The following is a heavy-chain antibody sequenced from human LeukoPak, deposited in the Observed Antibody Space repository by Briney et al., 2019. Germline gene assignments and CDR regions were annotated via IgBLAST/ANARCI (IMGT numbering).Heavy chain of an antibody. Sequence: ASVKVSCKASGYTFTSYYMHWVRQAPGQGLEWMGWINPNSGGTDCAQKFQGRVTMTRDTSISTAYMELSGLRSDDTAVYYCASPYPYYYGMDVWGQGTTVTVSS. CDR3: ASPYPYYYGMDV. CDR2: INPNSGGT. CDR1: GYTFTSYY. V-gene: IGHV1-2*02. J-gene: IGHJ6*02.